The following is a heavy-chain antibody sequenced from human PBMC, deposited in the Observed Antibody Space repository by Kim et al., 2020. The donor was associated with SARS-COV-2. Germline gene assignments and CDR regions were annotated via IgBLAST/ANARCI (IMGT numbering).Heavy chain of an antibody. CDR1: GFTFSSYA. J-gene: IGHJ5*01. V-gene: IGHV3-30*04. CDR3: ARAPPSGSYYPCLDS. CDR2: ISYDGSNK. D-gene: IGHD3-10*01. Sequence: GGSLRLSCAASGFTFSSYAMHWVRQAPGKGLEWVAVISYDGSNKYYADSVKGRFTISRDNSKNTLYLQMNSLRAEDTAVYYCARAPPSGSYYPCLDSWG.